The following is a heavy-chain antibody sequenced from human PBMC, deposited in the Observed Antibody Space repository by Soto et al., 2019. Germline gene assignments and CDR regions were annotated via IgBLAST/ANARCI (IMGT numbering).Heavy chain of an antibody. CDR3: ARFSLMGVVIIDWFDP. Sequence: GXSVKVACKASAYTFTSYGISWVRQAPGQGLEWMGWISAYNGNTNYAQKLQGRVTMTTDTSTSTAYMELRSLRSDDKAVYYCARFSLMGVVIIDWFDPWCQGSVVTVYS. CDR2: ISAYNGNT. CDR1: AYTFTSYG. D-gene: IGHD3-3*01. J-gene: IGHJ5*02. V-gene: IGHV1-18*01.